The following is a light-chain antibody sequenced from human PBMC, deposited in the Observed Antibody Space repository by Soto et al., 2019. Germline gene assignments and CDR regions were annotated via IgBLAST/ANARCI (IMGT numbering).Light chain of an antibody. CDR2: GAS. V-gene: IGKV3-15*01. J-gene: IGKJ1*01. CDR3: PHYNNLWA. Sequence: EIVMTQSPATLSVSPGERATLSCRASQSVSSNLAWYQQKPGQVPRLLIYGASTRATGIPARFSGSGSGTEFTLTISSLQSEDFAVYYCPHYNNLWAFGQGTRVEI. CDR1: QSVSSN.